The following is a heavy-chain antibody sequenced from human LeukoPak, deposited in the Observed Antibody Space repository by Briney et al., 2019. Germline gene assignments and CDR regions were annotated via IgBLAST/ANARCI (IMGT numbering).Heavy chain of an antibody. J-gene: IGHJ3*02. CDR2: IYYSGST. CDR3: AIGWPGYCSGGSCSGRSAFDI. CDR1: GGSISSYY. V-gene: IGHV4-59*08. Sequence: SSETLSLTCTVSGGSISSYYWSWIRQPPGKGLEWIGYIYYSGSTNYNPSLKSRVTISVDTSKNQFSLKLSSVTAADTAVYYCAIGWPGYCSGGSCSGRSAFDIWGQGTMVTVSS. D-gene: IGHD2-15*01.